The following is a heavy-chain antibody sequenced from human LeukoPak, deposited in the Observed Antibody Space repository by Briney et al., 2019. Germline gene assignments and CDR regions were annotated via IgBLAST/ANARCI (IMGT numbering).Heavy chain of an antibody. CDR1: GFTFSSYW. V-gene: IGHV3-7*01. Sequence: GGSLRLSCAASGFTFSSYWMSWVRQAPGKGLEWVANIKQDGSEKYYEDSVKGRFTISRDNAKNSLYLQMNSLRAEDTAVYYCAREGGARGYSGYDFFDYWGQGTLVTVSS. CDR2: IKQDGSEK. CDR3: AREGGARGYSGYDFFDY. J-gene: IGHJ4*02. D-gene: IGHD5-12*01.